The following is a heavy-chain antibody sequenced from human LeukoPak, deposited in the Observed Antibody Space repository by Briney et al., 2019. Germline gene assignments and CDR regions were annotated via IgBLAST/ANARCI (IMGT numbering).Heavy chain of an antibody. CDR2: IKQDGSAT. J-gene: IGHJ4*02. D-gene: IGHD6-13*01. CDR1: GFTFSNYA. Sequence: GGSLRLSCAASGFTFSNYAMTWVRQAPGKGLEWVANIKQDGSATYYVDSVKGRFTISRDNAKTSLYLQMTSLRAEDTAVYYCARQTEIYTTSWSVALDYWGQGTLVTVSS. V-gene: IGHV3-7*01. CDR3: ARQTEIYTTSWSVALDY.